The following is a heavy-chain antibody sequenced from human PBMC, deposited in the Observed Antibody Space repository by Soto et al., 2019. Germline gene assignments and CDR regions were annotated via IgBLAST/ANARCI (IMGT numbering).Heavy chain of an antibody. CDR3: ARDQYDFRSGSYYYAMEV. CDR2: IYYTGST. V-gene: IGHV4-61*01. J-gene: IGHJ6*02. D-gene: IGHD3-3*01. Sequence: QVQLQESGPGLVKPSETLSLTCTVSGGSVSSESHYWSWIRQTPGKGLAWIGYIYYTGSTNYNPSLKGRVNMSVDTARDQVSLRLRSVTRADTAVYYCARDQYDFRSGSYYYAMEVWDQGTKVTVSS. CDR1: GGSVSSESHY.